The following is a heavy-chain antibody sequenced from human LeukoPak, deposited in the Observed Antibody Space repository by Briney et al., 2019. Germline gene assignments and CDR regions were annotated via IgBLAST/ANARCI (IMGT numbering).Heavy chain of an antibody. CDR3: ARSPQIVGATHFDY. V-gene: IGHV6-1*01. D-gene: IGHD1-26*01. CDR2: TYYRSKWYN. Sequence: SQTLSLTCAISGDSVSSNSAAWDWIRQSPSRGLEWLGSTYYRSKWYNDYAVSVKSRITINPDTSKNQFSLQLNSVTPEDTAVYYCARSPQIVGATHFDYWGQGTLVTVSS. J-gene: IGHJ4*02. CDR1: GDSVSSNSAA.